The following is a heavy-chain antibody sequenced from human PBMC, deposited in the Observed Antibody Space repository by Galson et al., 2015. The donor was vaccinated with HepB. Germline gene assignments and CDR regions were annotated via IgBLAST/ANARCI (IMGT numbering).Heavy chain of an antibody. CDR1: GFTFDHYW. Sequence: SLRLSCAASGFTFDHYWIHWVRQAPGKGLVCVSRINADGSDTGYADSAEGRFTISRDNAKSVLYLQMDSLTVADTAVYYCARDRGSYPFDYWGQGTLVTVSS. V-gene: IGHV3-74*01. D-gene: IGHD1-26*01. J-gene: IGHJ4*02. CDR3: ARDRGSYPFDY. CDR2: INADGSDT.